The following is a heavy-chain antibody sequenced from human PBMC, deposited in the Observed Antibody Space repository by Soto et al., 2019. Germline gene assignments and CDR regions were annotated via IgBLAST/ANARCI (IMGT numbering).Heavy chain of an antibody. Sequence: PSQTLSLTCAISGDSVSSNSAAWNWIRQSPSRGLEWLGRTYYRSKWYNDYAVSVKSRITINPDTSKNQFSLQLNSVTPEDTAVYFCAKRQGTGAAAKNFDFWGQGTLVTVSS. CDR1: GDSVSSNSAA. V-gene: IGHV6-1*01. D-gene: IGHD6-13*01. CDR2: TYYRSKWYN. CDR3: AKRQGTGAAAKNFDF. J-gene: IGHJ4*02.